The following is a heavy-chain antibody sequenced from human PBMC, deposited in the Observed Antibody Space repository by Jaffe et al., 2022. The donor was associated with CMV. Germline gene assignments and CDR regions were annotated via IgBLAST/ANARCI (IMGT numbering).Heavy chain of an antibody. D-gene: IGHD1-26*01. V-gene: IGHV4-59*01. CDR1: GGSISSYY. Sequence: QVQLQESGPGLVKPSETLSLTCTVSGGSISSYYWSWIRQPPGKGLEWIGYIYYSGSTNYNPSLKSRVTISVDTSKNQFSLKLSSVTAADTAVYYCARRKGVGAIIGGDAFDIWGQGTMVTVSS. J-gene: IGHJ3*02. CDR2: IYYSGST. CDR3: ARRKGVGAIIGGDAFDI.